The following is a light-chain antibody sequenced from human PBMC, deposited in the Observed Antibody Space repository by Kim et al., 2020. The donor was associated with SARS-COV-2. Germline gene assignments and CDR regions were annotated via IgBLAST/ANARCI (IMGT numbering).Light chain of an antibody. Sequence: SSLSASVGDRVTITCRASQSISSYLNWFQQKPGKAPKLLIQATSSLKSGVSSRFAGSGSGTDFTLTISSLQPEDSATYYCQQSYTFGGGTKVDIK. CDR1: QSISSY. V-gene: IGKV1-39*01. CDR2: ATS. CDR3: QQSYT. J-gene: IGKJ4*01.